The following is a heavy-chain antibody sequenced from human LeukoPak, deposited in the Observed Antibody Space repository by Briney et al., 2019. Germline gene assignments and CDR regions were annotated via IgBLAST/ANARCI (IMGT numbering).Heavy chain of an antibody. CDR1: GYTFTSYG. V-gene: IGHV1-18*01. CDR2: ISGFNGNI. D-gene: IGHD2-15*01. J-gene: IGHJ6*03. Sequence: GASVKVSCKASGYTFTSYGITWVRQAPGQGLEWMGWISGFNGNINYAQKFQGRVTMTTDTSTSTAYMELRSLRSDDTAVYYCARTEGVVVAEEIYMYVWGKGTTVTVSS. CDR3: ARTEGVVVAEEIYMYV.